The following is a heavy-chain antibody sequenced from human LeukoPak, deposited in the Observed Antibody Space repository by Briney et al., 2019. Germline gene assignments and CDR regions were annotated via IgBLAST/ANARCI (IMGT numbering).Heavy chain of an antibody. V-gene: IGHV2-5*02. CDR2: IYWDDDK. Sequence: SGPTLVKPTQTLTLTCTLSGFSLSTSGVGVGWIRQPPGKALEWLALIYWDDDKRYSPSLKSRLTITKDTSKNQVVLTMTNIDPVDTGTYYCARTTSYCGGDCYVDWGQGTLVTVSS. CDR1: GFSLSTSGVG. D-gene: IGHD2-21*02. J-gene: IGHJ4*02. CDR3: ARTTSYCGGDCYVD.